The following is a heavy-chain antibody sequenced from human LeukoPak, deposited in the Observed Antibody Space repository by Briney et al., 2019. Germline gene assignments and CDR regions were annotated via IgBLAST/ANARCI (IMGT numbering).Heavy chain of an antibody. CDR2: ISAYNGNT. CDR1: DYTFTSYG. D-gene: IGHD3-22*01. V-gene: IGHV1-18*01. CDR3: ACNSYYYDSSGYYWALDY. J-gene: IGHJ4*02. Sequence: GASVKVSCKASDYTFTSYGISWVRQAPGQGLEGVGWISAYNGNTNYAQKLQGRVTMTTDTSTSTAYMELRSLRSDDTAVYYCACNSYYYDSSGYYWALDYWGQGTLVTVSS.